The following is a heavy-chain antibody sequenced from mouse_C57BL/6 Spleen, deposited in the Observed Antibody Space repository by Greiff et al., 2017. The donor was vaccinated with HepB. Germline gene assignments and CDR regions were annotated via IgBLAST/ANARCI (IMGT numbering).Heavy chain of an antibody. D-gene: IGHD2-3*01. CDR1: GYSITSGYY. J-gene: IGHJ2*01. Sequence: EVQLQQSGPGLVKPSQSLSLTCSVTGYSITSGYYWNWIRQFPGNKLEWMGYISYDGSNNYNPSLKNRISITRDTSKNQFFLKLNSVTTEDTATYYCARWLLPHYFDYWGQGTTLTVSS. V-gene: IGHV3-6*01. CDR2: ISYDGSN. CDR3: ARWLLPHYFDY.